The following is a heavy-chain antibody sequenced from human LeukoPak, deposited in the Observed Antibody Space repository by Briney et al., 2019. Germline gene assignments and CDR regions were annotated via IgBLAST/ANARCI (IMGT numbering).Heavy chain of an antibody. V-gene: IGHV3-21*01. Sequence: GGPLRLSCAASGFTFSSYSMNWVRQAPGKGLEWVSSISSSSSYIYYADSVKGRFTISRDNAKNSLYLQMNSLRAEDTAVYYCARVKVDCTNGVCYIRNYFDYWGQGTLVTVSS. CDR1: GFTFSSYS. D-gene: IGHD2-8*01. CDR2: ISSSSSYI. CDR3: ARVKVDCTNGVCYIRNYFDY. J-gene: IGHJ4*02.